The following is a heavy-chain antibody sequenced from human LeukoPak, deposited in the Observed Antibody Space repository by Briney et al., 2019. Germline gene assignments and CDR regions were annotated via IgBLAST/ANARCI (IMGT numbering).Heavy chain of an antibody. CDR2: IRYDGSNK. Sequence: PGGSLRLSCAASGFTFSSYGMHWVRQAPGKGLEWVAFIRYDGSNKYYADSVKGRFTISRDNSKNTLYLQMNSLRAEDTVVYYCAKDQYYDSSGYCDYWGQGTLVTVSS. CDR1: GFTFSSYG. V-gene: IGHV3-30*02. D-gene: IGHD3-22*01. CDR3: AKDQYYDSSGYCDY. J-gene: IGHJ4*02.